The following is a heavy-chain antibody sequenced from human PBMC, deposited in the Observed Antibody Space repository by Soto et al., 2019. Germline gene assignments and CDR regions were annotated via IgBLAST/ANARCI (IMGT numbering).Heavy chain of an antibody. CDR3: ASDGIAAAGTSWFDP. CDR2: INAGNGNT. V-gene: IGHV1-3*05. CDR1: GYTFTSHA. Sequence: QVQLVQSGAEEKKPGASVKVSCKTSGYTFTSHAMHGVRQAPGRRLEWMGWINAGNGNTKYSQKFQGRVTITTDTSASTAYMELSSLRSEDTAVYYCASDGIAAAGTSWFDPWGQGTLVTVSS. J-gene: IGHJ5*02. D-gene: IGHD6-13*01.